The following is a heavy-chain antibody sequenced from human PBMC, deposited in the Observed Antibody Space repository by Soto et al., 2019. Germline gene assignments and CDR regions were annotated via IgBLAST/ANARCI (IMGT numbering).Heavy chain of an antibody. V-gene: IGHV1-18*01. CDR1: GYTFTSYG. CDR3: ASIPGGFPNFYYYAMDV. Sequence: EASVKVSCKASGYTFTSYGISWVRQAPGQGLEWMGWISAYNGNTNYAQKLQGRVTMTTDTSTSTAYMELRSLRSDDTAVYYCASIPGGFPNFYYYAMDVWGQGTTVTVSS. D-gene: IGHD7-27*01. J-gene: IGHJ6*02. CDR2: ISAYNGNT.